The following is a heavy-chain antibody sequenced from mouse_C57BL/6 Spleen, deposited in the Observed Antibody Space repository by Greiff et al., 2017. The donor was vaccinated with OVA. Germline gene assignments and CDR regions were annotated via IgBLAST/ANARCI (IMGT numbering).Heavy chain of an antibody. CDR2: IWSDGST. J-gene: IGHJ1*03. CDR3: ARHYYGSNWYFDV. D-gene: IGHD1-1*01. Sequence: VKLVESGPGLVAPSQSLSITCTVSGFSLTSYGVHWVRHPPGKGLEWLVVIWSDGSTTYNSALKSRLSISKDNSKSQVFLKMNSLQTDDTAMYYCARHYYGSNWYFDVWGTGTTVTVSS. V-gene: IGHV2-6-1*01. CDR1: GFSLTSYG.